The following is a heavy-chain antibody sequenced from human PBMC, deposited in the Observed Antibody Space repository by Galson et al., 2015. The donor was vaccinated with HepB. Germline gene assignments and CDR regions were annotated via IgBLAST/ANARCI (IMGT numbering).Heavy chain of an antibody. Sequence: SLRLSCAASGFTFGDFFINWVRQAPGKGLEWVGFIKSRAFGGAPEYAASVKGRFTISRDDSKNIAYLQMNSLKIEDTAVYYCTREARVVPEDMDARFFDYWGQGALVTVSS. CDR3: TREARVVPEDMDARFFDY. CDR2: IKSRAFGGAP. D-gene: IGHD2-2*01. V-gene: IGHV3-49*04. CDR1: GFTFGDFF. J-gene: IGHJ4*02.